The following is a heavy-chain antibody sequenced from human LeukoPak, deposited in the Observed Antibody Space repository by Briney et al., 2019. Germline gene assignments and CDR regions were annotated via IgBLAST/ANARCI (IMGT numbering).Heavy chain of an antibody. CDR3: AQSSAARFDY. V-gene: IGHV3-7*01. Sequence: PGGSLRLSCAASGFTFSSYSMNWVRQAPGKGLEWVANIKQDGSEKYYVDSVKGRFTISRDNAKNSLYLKMNSLRAEDTAVYYCAQSSAARFDYWGQGTLVTVSS. D-gene: IGHD6-6*01. J-gene: IGHJ4*02. CDR2: IKQDGSEK. CDR1: GFTFSSYS.